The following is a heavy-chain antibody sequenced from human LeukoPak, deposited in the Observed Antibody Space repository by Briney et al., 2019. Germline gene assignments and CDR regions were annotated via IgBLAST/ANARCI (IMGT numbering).Heavy chain of an antibody. Sequence: ASVKVSCKASGYTFTSYDINWVRQATGQGLEWMGWMNPNSGNTGYAQKFQGRVTMTRNTSISTAYMDLSSLRSEDTAVYYCATAYCGGICYSNHYYGMDVWGQGTTVTVSS. CDR2: MNPNSGNT. J-gene: IGHJ6*02. D-gene: IGHD2-21*01. V-gene: IGHV1-8*01. CDR1: GYTFTSYD. CDR3: ATAYCGGICYSNHYYGMDV.